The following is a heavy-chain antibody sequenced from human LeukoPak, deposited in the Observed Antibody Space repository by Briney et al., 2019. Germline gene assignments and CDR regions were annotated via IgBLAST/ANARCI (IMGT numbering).Heavy chain of an antibody. V-gene: IGHV3-11*01. J-gene: IGHJ4*02. Sequence: PGGSLRLSCAASGFTFSDYYMSWIRQAPGKGLEWVSYISSSGTIIKFADSVKGRFTISRDNAKNSMYLQMNSLRAEDTAVYYCAKAPYYDFWSDYYSPNFEYWGQGTLVTVSS. CDR1: GFTFSDYY. D-gene: IGHD3-3*01. CDR3: AKAPYYDFWSDYYSPNFEY. CDR2: ISSSGTII.